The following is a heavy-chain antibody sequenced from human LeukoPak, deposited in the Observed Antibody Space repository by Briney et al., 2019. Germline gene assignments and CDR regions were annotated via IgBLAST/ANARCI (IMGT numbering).Heavy chain of an antibody. D-gene: IGHD1-7*01. CDR3: AKDSTPYSGNTFYFDY. CDR2: MSGSGGTP. V-gene: IGHV3-23*01. Sequence: ASVKVSCKASGGTFSSYAIIWVRQAPGKGLEWVSTMSGSGGTPFYADSVKGRFTVSRDNSHNTLYVQMNSLRAEDTAVYYCAKDSTPYSGNTFYFDYWGQGTLVTVSS. J-gene: IGHJ4*02. CDR1: GGTFSSYA.